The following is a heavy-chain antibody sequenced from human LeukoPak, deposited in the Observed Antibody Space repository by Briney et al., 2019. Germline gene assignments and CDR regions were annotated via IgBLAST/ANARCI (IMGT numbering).Heavy chain of an antibody. D-gene: IGHD3-10*01. J-gene: IGHJ4*02. Sequence: SETLSLTCTVSGGSISSSSYYWGWIRQPPGKGLEWIGSIYYSGSTYYNPSLKSRVTISVDTSKNQFSLKLSSVTAADTAVYYCARGGHYGLDYWGQGTLVTVSP. CDR1: GGSISSSSYY. V-gene: IGHV4-39*07. CDR2: IYYSGST. CDR3: ARGGHYGLDY.